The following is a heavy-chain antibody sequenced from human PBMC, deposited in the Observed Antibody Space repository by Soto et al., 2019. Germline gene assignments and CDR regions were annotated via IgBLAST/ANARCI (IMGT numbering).Heavy chain of an antibody. J-gene: IGHJ4*02. D-gene: IGHD2-8*01. CDR1: GISVSNKY. CDR2: IYNSGTT. V-gene: IGHV3-66*01. CDR3: ARGLGLSWSHGD. Sequence: VQLVESGGGLVQPGGSLRLSCAASGISVSNKYFSWVRQAPGKGLEWVSVIYNSGTTYYADSVKGRFTLSRDSAKHTLYLEMNSLRVEDTAVYHCARGLGLSWSHGDWCQGTLVTVSS.